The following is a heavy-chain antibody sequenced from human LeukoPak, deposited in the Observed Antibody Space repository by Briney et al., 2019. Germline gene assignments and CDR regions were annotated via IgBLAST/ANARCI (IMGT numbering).Heavy chain of an antibody. V-gene: IGHV3-48*03. CDR1: GFTFSRYA. D-gene: IGHD3-10*02. CDR3: AELGITMIGGV. J-gene: IGHJ6*04. CDR2: ISSSGSTI. Sequence: GGSLRLSCAASGFTFSRYAMSWVRQAPGKGLEWVSYISSSGSTIYYADSVKGRFTISRDNAKNSLYLQMNSLRAEDTAVYYCAELGITMIGGVWGKGTTVTISS.